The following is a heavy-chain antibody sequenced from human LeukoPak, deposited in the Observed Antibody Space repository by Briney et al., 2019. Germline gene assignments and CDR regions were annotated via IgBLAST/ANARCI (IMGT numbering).Heavy chain of an antibody. CDR1: GFTFSSYA. Sequence: PGGSLRLSCAASGFTFSSYAMSWVRQAPGKGLEWVSAISGSGGSTYYADSVKGRFTISSDNSKNTLYLQMNSLRAEDTAVYYCAKDTRYYYGSGPLGYWGQGTLVTVSS. CDR3: AKDTRYYYGSGPLGY. CDR2: ISGSGGST. D-gene: IGHD3-10*01. V-gene: IGHV3-23*01. J-gene: IGHJ4*02.